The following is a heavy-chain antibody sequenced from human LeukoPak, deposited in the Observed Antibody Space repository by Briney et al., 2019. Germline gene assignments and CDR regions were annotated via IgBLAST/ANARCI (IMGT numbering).Heavy chain of an antibody. V-gene: IGHV1-8*03. CDR1: GYTFTSYD. CDR2: MNPNSGST. Sequence: GASVKVSCKASGYTFTSYDINWVRQATGQGLEWMGWMNPNSGSTGYAQKSQGRVTITRNTSISTAYMELSSLRSEDTAVYYCAVGGVPAAHDAFDIWGQGTMVTVSS. D-gene: IGHD2-2*01. J-gene: IGHJ3*02. CDR3: AVGGVPAAHDAFDI.